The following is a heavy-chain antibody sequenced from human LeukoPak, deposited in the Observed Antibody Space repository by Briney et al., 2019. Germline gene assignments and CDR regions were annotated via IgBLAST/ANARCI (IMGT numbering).Heavy chain of an antibody. V-gene: IGHV3-9*01. CDR1: GFSLEDYA. CDR3: IKDMGFDLLKDAFHV. CDR2: ISWDSGSQ. D-gene: IGHD3-9*01. J-gene: IGHJ3*01. Sequence: GGSLRLSCVGSGFSLEDYAMHWVRQVPGKGLEWVSGISWDSGSQAYTDSVKGRFTISRDNDKNSLYLQMNSLRLEDTAFYYCIKDMGFDLLKDAFHVWGQGTLVTVSS.